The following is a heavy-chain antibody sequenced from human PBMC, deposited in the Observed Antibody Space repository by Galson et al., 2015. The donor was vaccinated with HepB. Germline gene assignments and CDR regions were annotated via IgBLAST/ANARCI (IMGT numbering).Heavy chain of an antibody. CDR3: ARRNGNDWFDP. CDR1: GYNFNRYA. J-gene: IGHJ5*02. Sequence: SVKVSCKASGYNFNRYAMNWVRQAPGQGLEWMGLINTDTGNPTYAQAFTGRFVFPLDTSVSTAYLQINSLKAEDTAVYYCARRNGNDWFDPWGQGTRVTVSS. D-gene: IGHD5-24*01. CDR2: INTDTGNP. V-gene: IGHV7-4-1*02.